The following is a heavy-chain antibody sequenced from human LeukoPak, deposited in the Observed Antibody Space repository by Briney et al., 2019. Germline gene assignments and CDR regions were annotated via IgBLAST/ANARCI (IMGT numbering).Heavy chain of an antibody. CDR2: INQDGSEK. Sequence: GGSLRLPCVASGFTFRNHWMSWVRQAPGEGPEWVANINQDGSEKYYVDSVKGRFTISRDSAESSLYLQMSSLRAEDTAVYYCARLLSQQYSVWSGSYKTYYYYYMDVWGKGTTVTVSS. D-gene: IGHD3-3*01. CDR3: ARLLSQQYSVWSGSYKTYYYYYMDV. J-gene: IGHJ6*03. V-gene: IGHV3-7*01. CDR1: GFTFRNHW.